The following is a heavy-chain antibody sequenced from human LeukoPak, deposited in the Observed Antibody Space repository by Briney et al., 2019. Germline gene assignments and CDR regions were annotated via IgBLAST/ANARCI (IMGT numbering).Heavy chain of an antibody. V-gene: IGHV4-31*03. CDR2: IYYSGRT. Sequence: SQTLSLTCTVSGGSISSGGYYWSWIRQHPGKGLEWIGYIYYSGRTYYNPSLKSRVTISVDTSKNQFSLKLRSVTVVYTAVYYCASVGGYYADYWGQGTLVTVSS. CDR1: GGSISSGGYY. CDR3: ASVGGYYADY. J-gene: IGHJ4*02. D-gene: IGHD3-10*01.